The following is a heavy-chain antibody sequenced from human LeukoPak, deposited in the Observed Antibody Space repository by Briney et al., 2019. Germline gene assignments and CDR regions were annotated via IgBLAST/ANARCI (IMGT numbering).Heavy chain of an antibody. Sequence: GGSLRLSRAASGFTFSSYAMSWVRQAPGKGLEWVSAISGSGGSTYYADSVKGRFTISRDNSRNTLYLQMNSLRAEDTAVYYCAKVPPNNYDYVWGSYRSSPPTYYFDYWGQGTLVTVSS. CDR1: GFTFSSYA. J-gene: IGHJ4*02. CDR3: AKVPPNNYDYVWGSYRSSPPTYYFDY. CDR2: ISGSGGST. D-gene: IGHD3-16*02. V-gene: IGHV3-23*01.